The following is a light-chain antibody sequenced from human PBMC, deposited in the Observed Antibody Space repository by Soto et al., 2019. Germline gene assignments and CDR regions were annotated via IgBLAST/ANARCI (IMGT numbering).Light chain of an antibody. CDR2: HVK. CDR3: SSLTTRSTWV. V-gene: IGLV2-14*03. CDR1: NNDVAVYNY. J-gene: IGLJ3*02. Sequence: QSVLTQPASVSGSPGQSITISCTGSNNDVAVYNYVSWYQQRPGKAPELLLYHVKNRPSGVSNRFSGSKSGNTASLIISGLQAEDEADYYCSSLTTRSTWVFGGGTKVTVL.